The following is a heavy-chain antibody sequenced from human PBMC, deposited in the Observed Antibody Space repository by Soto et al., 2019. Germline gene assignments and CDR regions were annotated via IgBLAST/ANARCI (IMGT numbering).Heavy chain of an antibody. CDR2: ISAYNGYT. V-gene: IGHV1-18*01. CDR1: GYTFANYG. CDR3: ARRTSSSSSYHYYGMDV. D-gene: IGHD6-6*01. J-gene: IGHJ6*02. Sequence: QVKLVQSGPEVKKPGASVKVSCQASGYTFANYGFSWMRQAPGQGLEWMGWISAYNGYTKHAQKLQGRVTMTTDTSTSTAYMELRSLSSDDTAVYYCARRTSSSSSYHYYGMDVWGQGTTVTVSS.